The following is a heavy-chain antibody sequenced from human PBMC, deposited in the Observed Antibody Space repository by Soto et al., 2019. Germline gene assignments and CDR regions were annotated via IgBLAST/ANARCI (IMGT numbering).Heavy chain of an antibody. V-gene: IGHV1-2*04. CDR3: ARDFGITGTTDYYYGMDV. Sequence: ASVKVSCKASGYTFTGYYMHWVRQAPGQGLEWMGWINPNSGGTNYAQKFQGWVTMTRDTSISTAYMELSRLRSDDTAVYYCARDFGITGTTDYYYGMDVWGQGTTVTVSS. CDR1: GYTFTGYY. J-gene: IGHJ6*02. CDR2: INPNSGGT. D-gene: IGHD1-7*01.